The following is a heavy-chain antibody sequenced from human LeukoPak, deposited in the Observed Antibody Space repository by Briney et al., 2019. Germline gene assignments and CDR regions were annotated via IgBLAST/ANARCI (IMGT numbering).Heavy chain of an antibody. CDR1: GFTLSSYA. Sequence: GGSLRLSCAASGFTLSSYAMSWVRQAPGKGLEWVSAISGSGGSTYYADSVKGQFTISRDNSKNTLYLQMNSLRAEDTAVYYCAKDFNCDILTGYPNGFFDYWGQGTLVTVSS. CDR2: ISGSGGST. J-gene: IGHJ4*02. CDR3: AKDFNCDILTGYPNGFFDY. D-gene: IGHD3-9*01. V-gene: IGHV3-23*01.